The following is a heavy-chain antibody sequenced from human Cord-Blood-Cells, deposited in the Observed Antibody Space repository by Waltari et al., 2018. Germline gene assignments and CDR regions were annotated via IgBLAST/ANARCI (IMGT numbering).Heavy chain of an antibody. D-gene: IGHD3-3*01. J-gene: IGHJ5*02. CDR3: ARMITIFGVVIINVLNWFDP. Sequence: QVQLQQWGAGLLKPSEPLFLTCAVYGGPFSAYSWRWTRPPPAQGPEWIGEINHSGSTNYNPSLKSRVTISVDTSKNQFSLKLSSVTAADTAVYYCARMITIFGVVIINVLNWFDPWGQGTLVTVSS. CDR1: GGPFSAYS. V-gene: IGHV4-34*01. CDR2: INHSGST.